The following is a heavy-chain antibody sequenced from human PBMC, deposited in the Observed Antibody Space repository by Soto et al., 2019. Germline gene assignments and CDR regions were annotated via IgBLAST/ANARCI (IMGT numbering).Heavy chain of an antibody. CDR1: GYTFTGYY. Sequence: QVQLVQSGAEVKKPGASVKVSCKASGYTFTGYYMHWVRQAPGQGLEWMGWINPNSGGTNYAQKFQGWVTMTRDTSISTVYMELSRLRSDDTAVYYCARGHGDSYYYYGMDVWGQGTTVTVPS. D-gene: IGHD4-17*01. CDR3: ARGHGDSYYYYGMDV. J-gene: IGHJ6*02. CDR2: INPNSGGT. V-gene: IGHV1-2*04.